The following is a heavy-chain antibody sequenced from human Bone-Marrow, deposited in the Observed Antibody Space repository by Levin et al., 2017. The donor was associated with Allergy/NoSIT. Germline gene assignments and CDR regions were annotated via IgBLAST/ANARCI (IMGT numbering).Heavy chain of an antibody. D-gene: IGHD6-19*01. V-gene: IGHV4-59*01. CDR1: GGSISSYY. CDR2: TYYSGST. J-gene: IGHJ4*02. CDR3: ARGGSGWYAGY. Sequence: QTLSLTCTVSGGSISSYYWSWIRQPPGKGLEWIGYTYYSGSTNYSPSLKSRVTMWVDKSKNQVSLRLTSVTAADTAVYYCARGGSGWYAGYWGQGTLVTVSS.